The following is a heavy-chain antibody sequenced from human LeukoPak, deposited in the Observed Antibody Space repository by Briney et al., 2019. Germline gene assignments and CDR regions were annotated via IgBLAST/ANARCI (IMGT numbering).Heavy chain of an antibody. J-gene: IGHJ5*02. CDR1: GGSISSYY. D-gene: IGHD6-13*01. V-gene: IGHV4-59*01. CDR2: IYYSGST. Sequence: SETLSLTCTVSGGSISSYYWSWIRQPPGKGLEWIGYIYYSGSTNYNPSLKSRVTISLDTSKSHFSLKLSSVTAADTAVYYCARNVRGSFSNWFDPWGQGTLVTVSS. CDR3: ARNVRGSFSNWFDP.